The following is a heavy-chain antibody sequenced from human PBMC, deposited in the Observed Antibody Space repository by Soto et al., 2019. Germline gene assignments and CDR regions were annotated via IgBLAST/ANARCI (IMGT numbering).Heavy chain of an antibody. J-gene: IGHJ6*02. Sequence: SETLSLTCTVSGGSISSYYWSWIRQPPGKGLEWIGYIYYSGSTNYNPSLKSRVTISVDTSKNQFSLKLSSVTAADTAVYYCARHSPYCSSTSCYYRGIFYYYYGMDVWGQGTTVTVSS. V-gene: IGHV4-59*08. CDR3: ARHSPYCSSTSCYYRGIFYYYYGMDV. CDR2: IYYSGST. CDR1: GGSISSYY. D-gene: IGHD2-2*01.